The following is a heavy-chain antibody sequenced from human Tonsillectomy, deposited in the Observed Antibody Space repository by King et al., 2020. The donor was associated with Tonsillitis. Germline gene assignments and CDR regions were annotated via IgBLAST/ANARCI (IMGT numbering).Heavy chain of an antibody. J-gene: IGHJ4*02. CDR1: GGSFSGYY. D-gene: IGHD3-3*01. V-gene: IGHV4-34*01. Sequence: VQLPQWGAGLLKPSETLSLTCAVYGGSFSGYYWRWIRQPPGKGLEWIGEINHSGSTNYNPSLKSRVTISVDTSKNQFSLKLSSLTAADTAVYYCARELEWADGAFDYWGQGTLVTVSS. CDR3: ARELEWADGAFDY. CDR2: INHSGST.